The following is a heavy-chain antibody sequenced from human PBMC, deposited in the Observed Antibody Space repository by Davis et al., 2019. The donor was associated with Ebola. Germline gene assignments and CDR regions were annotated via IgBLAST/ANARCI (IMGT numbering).Heavy chain of an antibody. D-gene: IGHD2/OR15-2a*01. CDR1: GFTFSSYW. CDR3: AREKDLSGYYYGMDV. J-gene: IGHJ6*02. V-gene: IGHV3-7*01. Sequence: GGSPRLSCAASGFTFSSYWMSWVRQAPGKGLEWVANIKTDGTEGYYADSVKGRFTISRDNAKNSLYLQMNSLRAEDTAVYYCAREKDLSGYYYGMDVWGQGTTVTVSS. CDR2: IKTDGTEG.